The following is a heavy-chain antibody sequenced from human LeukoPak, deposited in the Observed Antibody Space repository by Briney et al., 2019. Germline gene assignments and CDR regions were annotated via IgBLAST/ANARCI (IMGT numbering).Heavy chain of an antibody. D-gene: IGHD5-18*01. CDR3: ARVEPLKMVKSP. CDR2: VYTTGST. CDR1: GGSINSGRYY. J-gene: IGHJ5*02. Sequence: SETLSLTCTVSGGSINSGRYYWSWIRQPAGKGLEWIGRVYTTGSTNYNPSLKSRVSMSVDTSKNQFSLSLTSVTVADTAVYYCARVEPLKMVKSPWGQGILVTVSS. V-gene: IGHV4-61*02.